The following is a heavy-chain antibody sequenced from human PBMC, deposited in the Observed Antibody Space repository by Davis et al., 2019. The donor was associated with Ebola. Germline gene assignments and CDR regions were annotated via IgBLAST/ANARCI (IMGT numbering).Heavy chain of an antibody. CDR2: IKQDGSQT. D-gene: IGHD2-8*02. J-gene: IGHJ5*02. Sequence: GESLKISCGTSGFTFTDYWMSWVRQAPGKGLEWVVNIKQDGSQTYHMDSVKGRFTISRDNAKNSLYLQMNSLRAEDTAVYYCTRGSTGSWGQGTLVTVSS. V-gene: IGHV3-7*03. CDR1: GFTFTDYW. CDR3: TRGSTGS.